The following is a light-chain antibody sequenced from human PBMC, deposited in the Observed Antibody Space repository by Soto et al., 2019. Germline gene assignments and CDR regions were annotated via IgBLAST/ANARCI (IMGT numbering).Light chain of an antibody. CDR3: SSFTSSNTWV. CDR1: NSDVGGYNY. CDR2: EVS. Sequence: QSALTQPASVSGSPGQSITISCTGTNSDVGGYNYVSWYQQHPGKAPKLMIYEVSNRPSGVSNRFSGSKSGNTASLTISGLQDEDEADYYCSSFTSSNTWVFGGGTKLTVL. V-gene: IGLV2-14*01. J-gene: IGLJ3*02.